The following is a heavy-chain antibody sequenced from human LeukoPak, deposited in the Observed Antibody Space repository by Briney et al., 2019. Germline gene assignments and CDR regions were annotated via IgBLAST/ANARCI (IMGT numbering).Heavy chain of an antibody. CDR1: GGSISSGDYF. CDR2: IYYSGST. CDR3: ARDYNFWSGYQHPYNWFDP. Sequence: SQTLSLTCTVSGGSISSGDYFWSWIRQPPGKGLEWIGYIYYSGSTYYNPSLKSRVTISVDTSKNQFSLKLSSVTAADTAVYYCARDYNFWSGYQHPYNWFDPWGQGTLVTVSS. V-gene: IGHV4-30-4*08. J-gene: IGHJ5*02. D-gene: IGHD3/OR15-3a*01.